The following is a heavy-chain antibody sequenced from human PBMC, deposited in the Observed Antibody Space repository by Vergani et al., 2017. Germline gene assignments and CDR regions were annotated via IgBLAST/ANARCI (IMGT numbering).Heavy chain of an antibody. J-gene: IGHJ6*02. CDR2: IIPILGIA. Sequence: VQLLESGGGLVQPGGSLRLSCAASGFTFSSYAMSWVRQAPGQGLEWMGRIIPILGIANYAQKFQGRVTITADKSTSTAYMELSSLRSEDTAVYYCARSSVSSSPSENYGMDVWGQGTTVTVSS. CDR1: GFTFSSYA. CDR3: ARSSVSSSPSENYGMDV. D-gene: IGHD6-6*01. V-gene: IGHV1-69*09.